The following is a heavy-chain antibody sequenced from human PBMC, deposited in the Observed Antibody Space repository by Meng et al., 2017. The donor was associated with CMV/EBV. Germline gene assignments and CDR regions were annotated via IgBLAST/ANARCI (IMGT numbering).Heavy chain of an antibody. CDR1: GGTFSSYA. CDR3: ARRDFGVVTGAGGLYYGMDV. D-gene: IGHD3-3*01. Sequence: SVKVSCKASGGTFSSYAISWARQAPGQGLEWMGGIIPIFGTANYAQKFQGRVTITTDESTSTAYMELSSLRSEDTAVYYCARRDFGVVTGAGGLYYGMDVWGQGTTVTVSS. J-gene: IGHJ6*02. V-gene: IGHV1-69*05. CDR2: IIPIFGTA.